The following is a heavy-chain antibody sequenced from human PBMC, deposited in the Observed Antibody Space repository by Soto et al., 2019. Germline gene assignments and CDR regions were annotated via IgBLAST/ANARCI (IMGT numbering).Heavy chain of an antibody. V-gene: IGHV4-34*01. D-gene: IGHD4-17*01. J-gene: IGHJ1*01. CDR1: GGSFSGYY. Sequence: QVQLQQWGAGLLKPSETLSLTCAVYGGSFSGYYWSWIRQPPGKGLEWIGEINHSGSTNYNPSLKSRVTISVDTSKNQFSLKLSSVTAAVTAVYYCARSTTVSGRYFQHWGQGTMVTVSS. CDR3: ARSTTVSGRYFQH. CDR2: INHSGST.